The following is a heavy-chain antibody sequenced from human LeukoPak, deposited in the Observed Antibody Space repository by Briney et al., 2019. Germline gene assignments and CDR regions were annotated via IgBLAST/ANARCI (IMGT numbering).Heavy chain of an antibody. V-gene: IGHV1-18*01. D-gene: IGHD6-19*01. CDR2: ISAYNDNT. J-gene: IGHJ6*03. Sequence: ASVKVSCKASGYTFTSYGISWVRQAPGQGLEWMGWISAYNDNTNSAQKLQGRVTMSTDTSTSTAYMELRSLRSDDTAVYYCARGAVAGNYYYYMDVWGKGTTVSDSS. CDR3: ARGAVAGNYYYYMDV. CDR1: GYTFTSYG.